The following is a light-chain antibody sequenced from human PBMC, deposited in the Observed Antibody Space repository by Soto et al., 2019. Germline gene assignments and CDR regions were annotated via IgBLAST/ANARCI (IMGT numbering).Light chain of an antibody. CDR3: QQYGSSPLYT. V-gene: IGKV3-20*01. CDR2: GAS. CDR1: QSVSASN. J-gene: IGKJ2*01. Sequence: EIVLTQSPGTLSLSPGERATLSCRARQSVSASNLAWYQQRPGQAPRLLIYGASSRATGIPDRFSGSGSGTDVTLTISRLEPEDFAVYYCQQYGSSPLYTFGQWTKLEIK.